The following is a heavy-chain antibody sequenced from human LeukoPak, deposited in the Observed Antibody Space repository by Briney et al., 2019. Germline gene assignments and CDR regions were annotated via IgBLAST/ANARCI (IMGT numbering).Heavy chain of an antibody. J-gene: IGHJ5*02. Sequence: SVKVSCKASGGTFSSYAISWVRQAPGQGLEWMGGIIPIFGTANYAQKFQGRVTITTDESTSTAYMELSSLRSEDTAVYYCARGHGVVIDNWFDPWGQGTLVTVSS. CDR2: IIPIFGTA. D-gene: IGHD3-3*01. CDR3: ARGHGVVIDNWFDP. V-gene: IGHV1-69*05. CDR1: GGTFSSYA.